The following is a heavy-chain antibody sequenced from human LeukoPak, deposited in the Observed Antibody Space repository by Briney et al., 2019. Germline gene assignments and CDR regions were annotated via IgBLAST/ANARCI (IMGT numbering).Heavy chain of an antibody. CDR2: IRYDGSNK. Sequence: GGSLRLSCAASGFTFSSYGMHWVRRAPGKGLEWVAFIRYDGSNKYYADSVKGRFTISRDNSKNTLHLQMNSLRAEDTAVYYCAKSYGSGIYYYYMDVWGKGTTVTVSS. V-gene: IGHV3-30*02. CDR3: AKSYGSGIYYYYMDV. J-gene: IGHJ6*03. CDR1: GFTFSSYG. D-gene: IGHD3-10*01.